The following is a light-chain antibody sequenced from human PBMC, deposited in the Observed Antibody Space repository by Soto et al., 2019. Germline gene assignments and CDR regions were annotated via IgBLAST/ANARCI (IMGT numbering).Light chain of an antibody. V-gene: IGKV3D-7*01. Sequence: EIVMTQSPVTLSVSPGERATLSFRSSQYVSSSFLAWIQQKPGLAPRLLIYGASSRATGIPDRFSGSGSGTDFTLTISSLQPEDVATYYCQKYNSARWTFGQGTKVDIK. J-gene: IGKJ1*01. CDR3: QKYNSARWT. CDR2: GAS. CDR1: QYVSSSF.